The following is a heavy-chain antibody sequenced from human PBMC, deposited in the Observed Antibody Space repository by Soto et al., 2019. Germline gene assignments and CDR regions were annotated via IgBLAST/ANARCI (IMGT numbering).Heavy chain of an antibody. CDR1: GFTLSSYG. CDR3: AKDSVRGVPTWFDP. J-gene: IGHJ5*02. V-gene: IGHV3-30*18. D-gene: IGHD1-26*01. Sequence: QVQLVESGGGVVQPGRSLRLSCAASGFTLSSYGMHWVRQAPGKGLEWVAFISYDGSNKYYADSVKGRFTISRDNSKNTLYLQMNSLRAEDTAVDYCAKDSVRGVPTWFDPWGQGTLVTVSS. CDR2: ISYDGSNK.